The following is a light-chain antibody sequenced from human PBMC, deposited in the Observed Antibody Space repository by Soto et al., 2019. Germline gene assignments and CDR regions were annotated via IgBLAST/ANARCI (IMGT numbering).Light chain of an antibody. V-gene: IGKV1-6*01. Sequence: AIQLTQSPSSLSASVGGRVTITCRASQAIRTALGWYQQRPGKVPKLLIYAAYTLQSGVTSRFSGSGSGTDFTLTISSLQPEDFATYYCLLDFRYFWAVGPGTQVEIK. CDR1: QAIRTA. J-gene: IGKJ1*01. CDR2: AAY. CDR3: LLDFRYFWA.